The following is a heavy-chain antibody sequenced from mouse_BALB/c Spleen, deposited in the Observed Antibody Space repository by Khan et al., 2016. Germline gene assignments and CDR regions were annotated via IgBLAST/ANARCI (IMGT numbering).Heavy chain of an antibody. CDR2: IWWNDNN. Sequence: QVTLKESGPGILQPSQTLSLTCSFSGFSLNTYGIGVGWNRQPPGKGLEWLAHIWWNDNNSYNTALKSRLTTSKDTSNNQLFPMIASVDTAGTATYYCARIGRWDVAFWGQGTLVSVSA. CDR1: GFSLNTYGIG. J-gene: IGHJ3*01. V-gene: IGHV8-11*01. CDR3: ARIGRWDVAF. D-gene: IGHD4-1*01.